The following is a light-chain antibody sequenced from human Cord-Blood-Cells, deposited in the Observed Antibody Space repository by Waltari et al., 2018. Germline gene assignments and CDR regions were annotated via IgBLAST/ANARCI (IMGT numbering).Light chain of an antibody. Sequence: EIVMTQSPATLSVSPGERATLSCRASKRVRSNLAWYQQKPRQAPRLLIYGASIRATGIPARFSGSGSGTEFTLTISSLQSEDFAVYYCQQYNKWPLYTYGQGTKLEIK. J-gene: IGKJ2*01. V-gene: IGKV3-15*01. CDR3: QQYNKWPLYT. CDR1: KRVRSN. CDR2: GAS.